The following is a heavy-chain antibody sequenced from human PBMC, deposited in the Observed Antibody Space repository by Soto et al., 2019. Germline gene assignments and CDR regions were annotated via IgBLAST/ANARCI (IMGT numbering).Heavy chain of an antibody. J-gene: IGHJ6*02. CDR3: ARDRVYCGGDGYLDGMDV. V-gene: IGHV3-33*01. CDR1: GFTFSSYG. CDR2: IWYDGSNK. D-gene: IGHD2-21*02. Sequence: QVQLVESGGGVVQPGRSLRLSCAASGFTFSSYGMHWVRQAPGKGLEWVAVIWYDGSNKYYADSVKGRFTISRDNSKNTLYLQMNSLRAEDTAVYYCARDRVYCGGDGYLDGMDVWGQGTTVTVSS.